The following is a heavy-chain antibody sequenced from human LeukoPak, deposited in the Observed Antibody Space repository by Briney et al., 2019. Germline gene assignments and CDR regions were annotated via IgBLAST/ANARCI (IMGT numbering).Heavy chain of an antibody. Sequence: SETLSLTCTVSGGSISSYYWSWIRQPPGKGLEWIGYIYYSGSTNYNPSLKSRVTISVDTSKNQFSLKLSSVTAADTAVYYCAKTTVAEGYWGQGTLVTVSS. CDR2: IYYSGST. D-gene: IGHD4-23*01. J-gene: IGHJ4*02. CDR3: AKTTVAEGY. V-gene: IGHV4-59*01. CDR1: GGSISSYY.